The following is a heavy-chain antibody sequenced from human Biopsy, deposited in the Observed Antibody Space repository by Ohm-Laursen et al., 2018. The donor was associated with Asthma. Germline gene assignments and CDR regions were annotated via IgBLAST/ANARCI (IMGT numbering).Heavy chain of an antibody. CDR2: ISYDGSNK. D-gene: IGHD1-26*01. V-gene: IGHV3-30*03. CDR3: ARAGALIVGATMGY. J-gene: IGHJ4*02. CDR1: GFTFSSYS. Sequence: SLRLSCAASGFTFSSYSMNWVRQAPGKGLEWVAVISYDGSNKYYADSVKGRFTISRDNSKNTLYLQMNSLRSEDTAVYYCARAGALIVGATMGYWGQGTLVTVSS.